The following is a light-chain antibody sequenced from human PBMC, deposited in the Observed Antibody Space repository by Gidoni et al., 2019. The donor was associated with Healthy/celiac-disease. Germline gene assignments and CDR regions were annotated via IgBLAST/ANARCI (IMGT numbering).Light chain of an antibody. CDR3: QQYDNLSIT. J-gene: IGKJ5*01. Sequence: DIQMTPSPSSLSASVGDRVTITCQASQDISNYLNWYQQKPGKAPKLLIYDASNLETGVPSRFSGSGSGTDFTFTISSLQPEDIATYYCQQYDNLSITFGQXTRLEIK. CDR2: DAS. V-gene: IGKV1-33*01. CDR1: QDISNY.